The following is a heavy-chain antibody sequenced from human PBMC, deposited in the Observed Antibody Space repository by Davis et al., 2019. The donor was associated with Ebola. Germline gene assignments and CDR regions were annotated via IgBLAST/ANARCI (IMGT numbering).Heavy chain of an antibody. J-gene: IGHJ4*02. CDR1: GGSISSSSYY. D-gene: IGHD3-10*02. CDR3: ARDRWGYVGAIDY. Sequence: SETLSLTCTVSGGSISSSSYYWGWIRQPPGKGLEWIGTIYYSGSTNYNPSLKSRVTISVDTSKNQFSLKLSSVTAADTAVYYCARDRWGYVGAIDYWGQGTLVTVSS. CDR2: IYYSGST. V-gene: IGHV4-39*07.